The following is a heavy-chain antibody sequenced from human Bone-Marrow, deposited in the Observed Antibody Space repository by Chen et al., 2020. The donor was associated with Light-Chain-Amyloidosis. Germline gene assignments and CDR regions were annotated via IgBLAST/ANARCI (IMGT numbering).Heavy chain of an antibody. V-gene: IGHV3-21*01. CDR2: ISSSSRST. CDR3: AKEMGIHNGALDI. J-gene: IGHJ3*02. CDR1: NFTFDVYT. D-gene: IGHD2-8*01. Sequence: EVHLVESGGGLVKPGGSLRLSCAGSNFTFDVYTMNWVRLTPGKGLEWVSAISSSSRSTYYADSVRGRFTTSRDNADNSLTLHMDDLRVEDTGVYFCAKEMGIHNGALDIWGRGTVVTVSS.